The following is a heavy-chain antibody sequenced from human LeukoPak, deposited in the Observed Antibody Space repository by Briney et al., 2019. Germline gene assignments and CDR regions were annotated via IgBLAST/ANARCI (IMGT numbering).Heavy chain of an antibody. Sequence: ASVKVSCKASGYTFTSYTIHWVRQAPGQRLEWMGWINAGNGNTKYSQEFQDRVTITRDTSASAAYMELSSLRSEDMAVYYCARARYETRIWPKSRYDYYHYMDVWGKGTTVTVSS. V-gene: IGHV1-3*03. J-gene: IGHJ6*03. CDR1: GYTFTSYT. D-gene: IGHD3-3*01. CDR2: INAGNGNT. CDR3: ARARYETRIWPKSRYDYYHYMDV.